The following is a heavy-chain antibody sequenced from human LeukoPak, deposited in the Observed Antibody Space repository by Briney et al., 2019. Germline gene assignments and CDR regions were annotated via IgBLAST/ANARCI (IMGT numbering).Heavy chain of an antibody. Sequence: ASVKISCKASGYTFTGYYVHWVRQAPGQGLEWMGWMNPKSGGTNYAQKFEARVTMNRDTSISTAYMELSRLRFDDTAVYYCARGGDKPFDYWGQGTLVTVSS. J-gene: IGHJ4*02. CDR3: ARGGDKPFDY. CDR2: MNPKSGGT. V-gene: IGHV1-2*02. CDR1: GYTFTGYY. D-gene: IGHD3-16*01.